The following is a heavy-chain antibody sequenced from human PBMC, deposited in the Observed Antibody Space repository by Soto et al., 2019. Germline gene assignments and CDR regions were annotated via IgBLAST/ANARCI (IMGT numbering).Heavy chain of an antibody. CDR2: INHSGST. CDR1: GGSFSGYY. V-gene: IGHV4-34*01. Sequence: SETLSLTCAVYGGSFSGYYWSWIRQPPGKGLEWIGEINHSGSTNYNPSLKSRVTISVDTSKNQFSLKLSSVTAADTAVYYCARGGGSSGWYFDYWGQGTLVTVSS. CDR3: ARGGGSSGWYFDY. J-gene: IGHJ4*02. D-gene: IGHD6-19*01.